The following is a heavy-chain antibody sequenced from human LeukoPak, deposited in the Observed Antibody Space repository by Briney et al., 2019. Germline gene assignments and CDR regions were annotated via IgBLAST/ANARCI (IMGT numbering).Heavy chain of an antibody. CDR3: ARGLDGSNYRFYFVS. CDR2: ISDDGSNN. J-gene: IGHJ4*02. CDR1: GFTFSNYA. D-gene: IGHD5-24*01. Sequence: PGRSLRLSCVASGFTFSNYAMHWVRQAPGKGLEWVAVISDDGSNNYYADSVKGRFTISRDNSKNTLFLQVKCLRVDDTAIYYCARGLDGSNYRFYFVSWGQGTLVTVSS. V-gene: IGHV3-30*03.